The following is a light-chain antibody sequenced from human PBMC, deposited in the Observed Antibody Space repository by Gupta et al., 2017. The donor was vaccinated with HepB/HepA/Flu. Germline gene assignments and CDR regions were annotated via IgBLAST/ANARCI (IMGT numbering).Light chain of an antibody. J-gene: IGLJ3*02. V-gene: IGLV3-21*02. CDR1: NTGSKS. Sequence: SYVLTLPLSVSVAPGEAAMITCGGDNTGSKSVHWYQQKPGQAPVAVVYDDGVRPSGIPERFSGLNSGNTATLTISRVEDGDEADYYCQVWDSSSDHVVFGGGTKLTVL. CDR2: DDG. CDR3: QVWDSSSDHVV.